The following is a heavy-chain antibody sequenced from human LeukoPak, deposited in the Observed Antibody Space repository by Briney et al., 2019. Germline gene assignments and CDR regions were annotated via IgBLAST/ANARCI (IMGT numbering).Heavy chain of an antibody. J-gene: IGHJ3*02. CDR2: IIPIFGTA. V-gene: IGHV1-69*05. D-gene: IGHD5-12*01. Sequence: SVKVSCKASGGTFSSYAISWVRQAPGQGLEWMGGIIPIFGTANYAQKFQGRVTITTDESTSTAYMEPSSLRSEDTAVYYCARGQVDYHLIYPPIDDAFDIWGQGTMVTVSS. CDR3: ARGQVDYHLIYPPIDDAFDI. CDR1: GGTFSSYA.